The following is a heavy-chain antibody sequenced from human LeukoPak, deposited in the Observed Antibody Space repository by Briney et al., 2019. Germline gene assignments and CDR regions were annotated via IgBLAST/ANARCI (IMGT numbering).Heavy chain of an antibody. CDR3: ARGGHPIVVVLNY. CDR2: IYSGGST. J-gene: IGHJ4*02. V-gene: IGHV3-66*01. CDR1: GFTVSSNY. Sequence: GGSLRLSCAASGFTVSSNYMSWVRQAPGKGLEWVSVIYSGGSTYYADSVKGRFTISRDNSKNTLYLQMNSLRAEDTAVYYCARGGHPIVVVLNYWGQGTLVTVSS. D-gene: IGHD2-15*01.